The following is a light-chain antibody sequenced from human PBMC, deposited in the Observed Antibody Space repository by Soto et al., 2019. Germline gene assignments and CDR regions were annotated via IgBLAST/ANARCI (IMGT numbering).Light chain of an antibody. CDR1: SSDVGAYDF. J-gene: IGLJ1*01. CDR3: RSHTTSNTRV. Sequence: QSALTQPASVSGSPGQSIAISCTGTSSDVGAYDFVSWYQQHPDKAPKLLIYEVSNRPSGVSDRFSGSKSVNTATLTISGLQAEDEADYSCRSHTTSNTRVFGTGTKLTVL. CDR2: EVS. V-gene: IGLV2-14*03.